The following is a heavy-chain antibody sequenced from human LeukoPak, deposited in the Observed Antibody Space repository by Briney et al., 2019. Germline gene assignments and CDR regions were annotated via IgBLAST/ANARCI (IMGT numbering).Heavy chain of an antibody. CDR2: ISYSGST. CDR3: ASGGYYGSGAFHI. J-gene: IGHJ3*02. CDR1: GGSINSYY. D-gene: IGHD3-10*01. Sequence: PSETLSLTCTVSGGSINSYYWSWIRQPPGKGLEWMGYISYSGSTNYSPSLKSRVTISEDTSKNQFYLKLSSVTAADTAVYYCASGGYYGSGAFHIWGQGTMVTVSS. V-gene: IGHV4-59*01.